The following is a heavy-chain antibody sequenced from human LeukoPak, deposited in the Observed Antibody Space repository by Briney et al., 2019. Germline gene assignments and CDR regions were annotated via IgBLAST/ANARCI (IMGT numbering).Heavy chain of an antibody. CDR3: ARDLVAGRIDAFDI. CDR1: GGTFSSYA. J-gene: IGHJ3*02. Sequence: SVKVSCKASGGTFSSYAISWVRQAPGQGLEWMGGIIPIFGTANYAQKFQGRVTITADESTSTAYMELSSLRSEDTAVYYCARDLVAGRIDAFDIWGQGTMVAVSS. V-gene: IGHV1-69*13. CDR2: IIPIFGTA. D-gene: IGHD6-19*01.